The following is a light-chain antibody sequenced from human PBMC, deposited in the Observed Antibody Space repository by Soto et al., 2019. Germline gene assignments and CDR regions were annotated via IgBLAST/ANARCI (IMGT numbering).Light chain of an antibody. V-gene: IGKV1-5*01. J-gene: IGKJ1*01. Sequence: DIQMTQSPSTLSASMGDRGIITCRASQNINNWIAWYQQKPGKAPKFLIYDASTLESGVPSRFSGSGFGTEFSLTISSLQPDDFGSYYCQQMRTFGQGTKVDIK. CDR2: DAS. CDR3: QQMRT. CDR1: QNINNW.